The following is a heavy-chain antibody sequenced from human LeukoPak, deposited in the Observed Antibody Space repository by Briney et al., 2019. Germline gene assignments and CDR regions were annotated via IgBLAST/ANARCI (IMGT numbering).Heavy chain of an antibody. CDR2: INPNSGGT. D-gene: IGHD6-19*01. CDR1: GYTFTGYY. Sequence: ASVKVSYKASGYTFTGYYMHWVRQAPGQGLEWMGWINPNSGGTNYAQKFQGRVTMTRDTSISTAYMELSRLRSDDTAVYYCAREVQGIAVAGRWGNAFDIWGQGTMVTVSS. V-gene: IGHV1-2*02. J-gene: IGHJ3*02. CDR3: AREVQGIAVAGRWGNAFDI.